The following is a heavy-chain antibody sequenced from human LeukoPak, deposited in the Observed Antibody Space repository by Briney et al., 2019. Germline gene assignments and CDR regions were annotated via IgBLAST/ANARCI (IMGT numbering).Heavy chain of an antibody. CDR1: AFTFSAYW. Sequence: GGSLRLSCAASAFTFSAYWMHWVRQAPGKGLVWVSTINSDGSSTTYADSVKGRFTISRDNAKNTLYLQMNSLRVEDTVVYYCARGPPWYFDLWGRGTLVTVSS. D-gene: IGHD6-25*01. CDR3: ARGPPWYFDL. V-gene: IGHV3-74*01. J-gene: IGHJ2*01. CDR2: INSDGSST.